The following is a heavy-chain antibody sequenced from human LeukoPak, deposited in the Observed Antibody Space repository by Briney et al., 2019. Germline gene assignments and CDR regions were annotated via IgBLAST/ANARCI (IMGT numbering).Heavy chain of an antibody. CDR2: FDPEDGET. CDR1: GYTLTELS. J-gene: IGHJ4*02. V-gene: IGHV1-24*01. D-gene: IGHD3-3*01. Sequence: ASVKVSCKVSGYTLTELSMHWVRQAPGKGLEWMGGFDPEDGETIYAQKFQGRVTMTEDTSTDTAYMELSSLRSEDTAVYYCATVNFRSAYTVFGVVIITHEYQLFDYWGQGTLVTVSS. CDR3: ATVNFRSAYTVFGVVIITHEYQLFDY.